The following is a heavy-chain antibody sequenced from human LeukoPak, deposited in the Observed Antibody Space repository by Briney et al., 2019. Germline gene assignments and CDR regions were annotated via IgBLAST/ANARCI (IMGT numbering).Heavy chain of an antibody. CDR3: ARGDYYDSSGYY. CDR2: IIPILGIA. J-gene: IGHJ4*02. Sequence: ASVKVSCKASGGTFGSYAISWVRQAPGQGLEWMGRIIPILGIANYAQKFQGRVTITADKSTSTAYMELSSLRSEDTAVYYCARGDYYDSSGYYWGQGTLVTVSS. D-gene: IGHD3-22*01. V-gene: IGHV1-69*04. CDR1: GGTFGSYA.